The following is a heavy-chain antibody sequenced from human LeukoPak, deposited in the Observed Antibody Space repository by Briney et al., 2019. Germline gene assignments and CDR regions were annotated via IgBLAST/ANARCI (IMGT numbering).Heavy chain of an antibody. V-gene: IGHV1-2*06. CDR3: ARGVGTSSGWYFTYYYYGMDV. D-gene: IGHD6-19*01. Sequence: GASVKVSCKASGYTFTGYYMHWVRQAPGQGLEWMGRINPNSGGTNYAQKFQGRVTMTRNTSISTAYMELSSLRSEDTAVYYCARGVGTSSGWYFTYYYYGMDVWGQGTTVTVSS. CDR1: GYTFTGYY. J-gene: IGHJ6*02. CDR2: INPNSGGT.